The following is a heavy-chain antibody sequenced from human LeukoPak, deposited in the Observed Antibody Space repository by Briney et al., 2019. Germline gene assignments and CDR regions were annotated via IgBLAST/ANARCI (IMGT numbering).Heavy chain of an antibody. V-gene: IGHV3-48*03. CDR2: ISSTGSNI. J-gene: IGHJ4*02. CDR3: ARSGLEWLAPPTGAPIDY. Sequence: QSGGSLRLSCAASGFTFSTYEMNWVRQAPGKGLEWVSYISSTGSNIYYADSVKGRFTISRDNAKNSLYLQMNSLRAEDTAVYYCARSGLEWLAPPTGAPIDYWGQGTLVTVSS. D-gene: IGHD3-3*01. CDR1: GFTFSTYE.